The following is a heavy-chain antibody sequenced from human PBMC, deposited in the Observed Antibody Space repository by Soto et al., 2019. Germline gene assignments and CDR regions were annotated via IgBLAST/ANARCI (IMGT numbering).Heavy chain of an antibody. D-gene: IGHD3-9*01. CDR2: IKSKTDGGTT. V-gene: IGHV3-15*01. Sequence: PGGSLRLSCAASGFTFSNAWMSWVRQAPGKGLEWVGRIKSKTDGGTTDYAAPVKGRFTISRDDSKNTLYLQMNSLKTEDTAVYYCTTDLRYFDWLFLLWGQGTLVTVSS. J-gene: IGHJ4*02. CDR1: GFTFSNAW. CDR3: TTDLRYFDWLFLL.